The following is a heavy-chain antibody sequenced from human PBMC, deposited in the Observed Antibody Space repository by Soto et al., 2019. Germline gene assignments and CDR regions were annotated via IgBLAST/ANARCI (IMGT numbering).Heavy chain of an antibody. J-gene: IGHJ3*02. Sequence: GGSLRLSCVASGFPFSSYAMSWVRQTPGKGLEWVSGISGSGGRTYYADSVKGRLTISRDNSNNTLSLQMHILRVEDTAVYFCAKGGYYSLFDIWGQGTMVTVSS. CDR3: AKGGYYSLFDI. CDR2: ISGSGGRT. D-gene: IGHD3-16*01. CDR1: GFPFSSYA. V-gene: IGHV3-23*01.